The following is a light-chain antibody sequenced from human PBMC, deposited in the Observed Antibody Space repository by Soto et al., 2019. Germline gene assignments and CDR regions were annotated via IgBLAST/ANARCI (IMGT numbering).Light chain of an antibody. V-gene: IGLV2-14*01. J-gene: IGLJ3*02. Sequence: QSVLTQPASVSGSPGQSITISCTGTTSDVGRYNYVSWHQQHPGKAPKLLIFDVSNRPSGVSGRVSGSKSGNTASLTISGLQAEGEADHYCNSYTTGTTWVFGGGTKLTVL. CDR3: NSYTTGTTWV. CDR2: DVS. CDR1: TSDVGRYNY.